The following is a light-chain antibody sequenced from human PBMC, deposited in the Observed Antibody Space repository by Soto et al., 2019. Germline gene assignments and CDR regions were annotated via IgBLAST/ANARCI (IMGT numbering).Light chain of an antibody. J-gene: IGLJ1*01. CDR2: EFN. CDR1: SSDVASYYF. CDR3: CSSADSSTPHV. Sequence: SVLTQPASVSGSPGQSITISCTGTSSDVASYYFVSWYQQHPGKAPKLMIYEFNKRPSGISSSFSGSTSGNTASLTISGFQAEDEADYYCCSSADSSTPHVFGTGTKVTVL. V-gene: IGLV2-23*02.